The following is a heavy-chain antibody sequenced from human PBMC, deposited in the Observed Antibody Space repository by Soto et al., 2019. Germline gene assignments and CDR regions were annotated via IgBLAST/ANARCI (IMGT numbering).Heavy chain of an antibody. V-gene: IGHV4-30-4*01. CDR2: IYKSATT. Sequence: SETLCLTCSVAGDSISAVDYFLAWIRQPPGQALEYIGYIYKSATTYYNPSFESRVAISLDTSKSQFSLNVTSVTAADTAVYFCARGRYCLTGRCFPNWFDSWGQGTLVTVSS. CDR1: GDSISAVDYF. J-gene: IGHJ5*01. D-gene: IGHD2-15*01. CDR3: ARGRYCLTGRCFPNWFDS.